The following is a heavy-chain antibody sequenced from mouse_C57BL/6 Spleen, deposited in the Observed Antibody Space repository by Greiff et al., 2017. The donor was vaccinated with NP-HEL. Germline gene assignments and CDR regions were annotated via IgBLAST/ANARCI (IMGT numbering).Heavy chain of an antibody. Sequence: QVQLQQPGAELVRPGTSVKLSCKASGYTFTSYWMHWVKQRPGQGLEWIGVIDPSDSYTNYTQKFKGKATLTVDTSSSTAYMQLSSLTSEDSAVEYSARELRRDYYAMDYWGQGTSVTVSA. D-gene: IGHD2-12*01. V-gene: IGHV1-59*01. CDR1: GYTFTSYW. J-gene: IGHJ4*01. CDR3: ARELRRDYYAMDY. CDR2: IDPSDSYT.